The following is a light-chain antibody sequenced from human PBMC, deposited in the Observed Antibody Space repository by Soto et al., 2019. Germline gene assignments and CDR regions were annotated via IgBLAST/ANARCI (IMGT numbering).Light chain of an antibody. Sequence: EVVMTQSPATLSVSPGARATLSCRASQTINSNLAWYQQKPGQAPRLLIHGATTRATGIPGRFSGSGSGTEFTLTISSLQSEDIAVYYCHQYKFWPPRTFVQGTKVEI. J-gene: IGKJ1*01. CDR3: HQYKFWPPRT. CDR1: QTINSN. V-gene: IGKV3-15*01. CDR2: GAT.